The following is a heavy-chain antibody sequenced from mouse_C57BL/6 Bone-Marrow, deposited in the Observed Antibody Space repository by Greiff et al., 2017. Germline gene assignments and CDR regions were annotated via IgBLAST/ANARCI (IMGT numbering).Heavy chain of an antibody. Sequence: QVQLKQSGAELVRPGASVKLSCKASGYTFTDYYINWVKQRPGQGLEWIARIYPGSGNTYYNEKFKGKATLTAEKSSSTAYMQLSSLTSEDSAVYFCARLGYYYGSMRDYFDYWCQGTTLTVSS. V-gene: IGHV1-76*01. J-gene: IGHJ2*01. D-gene: IGHD1-1*01. CDR2: IYPGSGNT. CDR3: ARLGYYYGSMRDYFDY. CDR1: GYTFTDYY.